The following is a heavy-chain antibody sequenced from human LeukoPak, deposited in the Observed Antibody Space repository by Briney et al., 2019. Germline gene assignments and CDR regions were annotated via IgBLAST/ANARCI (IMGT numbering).Heavy chain of an antibody. Sequence: GSSVKVSCKASGGTFSSYAISWVRQAPGQGLEWMGGIIPIFGTANYAQKFQGRVTITADESTSTAYMELSSLRSEDTAAYYCARIGLGAGTRPYWGQGTLVTVSS. CDR2: IIPIFGTA. CDR1: GGTFSSYA. D-gene: IGHD6-19*01. V-gene: IGHV1-69*01. CDR3: ARIGLGAGTRPY. J-gene: IGHJ4*02.